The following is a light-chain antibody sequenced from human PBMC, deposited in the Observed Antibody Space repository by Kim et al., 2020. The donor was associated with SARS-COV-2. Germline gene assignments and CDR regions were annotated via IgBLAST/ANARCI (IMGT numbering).Light chain of an antibody. CDR3: QSYDSSLSGVV. J-gene: IGLJ2*01. Sequence: QRVTIPCTGRSSNIGAGYDVHWYQQLPGTAPKLLIYGNSNRPSGVPDRFSGSKSGTSASLAITGLQAEDEADYYCQSYDSSLSGVVFGGGTKLTVL. V-gene: IGLV1-40*01. CDR1: SSNIGAGYD. CDR2: GNS.